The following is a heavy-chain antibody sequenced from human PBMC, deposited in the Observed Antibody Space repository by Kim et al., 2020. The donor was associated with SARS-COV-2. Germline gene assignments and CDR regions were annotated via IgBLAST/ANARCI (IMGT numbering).Heavy chain of an antibody. J-gene: IGHJ6*02. V-gene: IGHV3-53*01. Sequence: GGSLRLSCAASGFTVSSNYMSWVRQAPGKGLEWVSVIYSGGSTYYADSVKGRFTISRDNSNNTPHLQMNSLRAEDTTVYYCARGVGYDILTYYYYYGMDVWGPGTTVTASS. CDR1: GFTVSSNY. CDR2: IYSGGST. D-gene: IGHD3-9*01. CDR3: ARGVGYDILTYYYYYGMDV.